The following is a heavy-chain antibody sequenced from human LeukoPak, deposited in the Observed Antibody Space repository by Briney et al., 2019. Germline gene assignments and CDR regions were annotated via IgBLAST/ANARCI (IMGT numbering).Heavy chain of an antibody. Sequence: GGSLRLSCAASGFTFSSYAMSWVRQAPGKGLEWVSAISGSGGSTYYADSVKGRFTISRDNSKNTLYLQMNSLKTEDTAVYYCTRLHYYDSSGYDYWGQGTLVTVSS. CDR2: ISGSGGST. CDR1: GFTFSSYA. CDR3: TRLHYYDSSGYDY. D-gene: IGHD3-22*01. V-gene: IGHV3-23*01. J-gene: IGHJ4*02.